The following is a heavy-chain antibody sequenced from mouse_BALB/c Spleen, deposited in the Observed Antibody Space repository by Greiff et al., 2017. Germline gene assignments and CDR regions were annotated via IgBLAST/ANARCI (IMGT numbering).Heavy chain of an antibody. CDR3: ARDNGNYYFDY. V-gene: IGHV5-4*02. J-gene: IGHJ2*01. Sequence: DVMLVESGGGLVKPGGSLKLSCAASGFTFSDYYMYWVRQTPEKRLEWVATISDGGSYTYYPDSVKGRFTISRDNAKNNLYLQMSSLKSEDTAMYYCARDNGNYYFDYWGQGTTLTVSS. CDR1: GFTFSDYY. D-gene: IGHD2-1*01. CDR2: ISDGGSYT.